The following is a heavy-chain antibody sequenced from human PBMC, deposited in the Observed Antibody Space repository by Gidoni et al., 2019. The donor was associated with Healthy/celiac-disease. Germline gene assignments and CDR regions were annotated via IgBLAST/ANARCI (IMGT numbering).Heavy chain of an antibody. V-gene: IGHV4-39*07. Sequence: QLQLQESGPGLVKPSETLSLTCTVSGGSISSSSYYWGWIRQPPGKGLEWIGSIYYSGSTYYNPSLKSRVTISVDTSKNQFSLKLSSVTAADTAVYYCARDPQYSYGKGAFDYWGQGTLVTVSS. J-gene: IGHJ4*02. CDR1: GGSISSSSYY. CDR2: IYYSGST. D-gene: IGHD5-18*01. CDR3: ARDPQYSYGKGAFDY.